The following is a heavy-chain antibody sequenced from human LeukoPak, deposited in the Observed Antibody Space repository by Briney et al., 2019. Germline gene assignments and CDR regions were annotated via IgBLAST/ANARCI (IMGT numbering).Heavy chain of an antibody. Sequence: ASVKVSCKASGYTFTGYYMHWVRQAPGQGLEWMGIINPSGGSTSYAQKFQGRVTMTRDMSTSTVYMELSSLRSEDTAVYYCARDRQYYYDSSGYSLIDPWGQGTLVTVSS. CDR1: GYTFTGYY. J-gene: IGHJ5*02. D-gene: IGHD3-22*01. CDR2: INPSGGST. CDR3: ARDRQYYYDSSGYSLIDP. V-gene: IGHV1-46*01.